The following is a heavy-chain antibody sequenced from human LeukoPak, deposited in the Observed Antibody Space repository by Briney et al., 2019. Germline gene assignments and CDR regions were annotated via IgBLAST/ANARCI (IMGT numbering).Heavy chain of an antibody. Sequence: ASVKVSCKASGGTFSRYAISWVRQAPGQGLEWMGGIIPIFGTANYAQKFQGRVTIIAGESTSTAYMELSSLRSEDTAVYYCARSPSYCSGGSCYSDHFDYWGQGTLVTVSS. D-gene: IGHD2-15*01. CDR3: ARSPSYCSGGSCYSDHFDY. CDR1: GGTFSRYA. CDR2: IIPIFGTA. V-gene: IGHV1-69*01. J-gene: IGHJ4*02.